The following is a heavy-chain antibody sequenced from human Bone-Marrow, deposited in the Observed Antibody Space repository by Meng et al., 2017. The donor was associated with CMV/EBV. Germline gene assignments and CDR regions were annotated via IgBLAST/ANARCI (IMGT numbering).Heavy chain of an antibody. V-gene: IGHV4-38-2*02. J-gene: IGHJ4*02. CDR1: GYSISNGYY. Sequence: SEPLSLTCSVSGYSISNGYYWAWIRQPPGEGLEWIATIYHSGTAYYNPSLKSRVTMAVDTSTNQFSLKLHSVTAADTAVFYCARISVIGRLDFWGQGTLVTVSS. CDR3: ARISVIGRLDF. D-gene: IGHD1-20*01. CDR2: IYHSGTA.